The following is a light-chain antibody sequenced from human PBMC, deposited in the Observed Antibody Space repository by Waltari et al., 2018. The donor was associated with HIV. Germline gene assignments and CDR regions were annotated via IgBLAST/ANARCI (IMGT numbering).Light chain of an antibody. Sequence: ATRMTPSPSSSSASTGDKVPVTCRASQDIGNYLAWYQHNPGKAPKLLIYGASTLQSGVPPRFSGSGSGTDFTLTINCLQSEDFATYFCQQCYNNPRTFGQGTKVEIK. CDR2: GAS. CDR3: QQCYNNPRT. J-gene: IGKJ1*01. V-gene: IGKV1-8*01. CDR1: QDIGNY.